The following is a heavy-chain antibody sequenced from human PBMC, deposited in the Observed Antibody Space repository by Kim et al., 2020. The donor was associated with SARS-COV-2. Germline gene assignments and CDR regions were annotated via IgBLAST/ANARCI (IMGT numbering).Heavy chain of an antibody. CDR2: IDPSDSYT. D-gene: IGHD6-13*01. V-gene: IGHV5-10-1*01. CDR3: ARLPMGSSWNLVGGMDV. J-gene: IGHJ6*02. CDR1: GYSFTSYW. Sequence: GESLKISCKGSGYSFTSYWISWVRQMPGKGLEWMGRIDPSDSYTNYSPSFQGHVTISADKSISTAYLQWSSLKAADTAMYYCARLPMGSSWNLVGGMDVWGQGTTVTISS.